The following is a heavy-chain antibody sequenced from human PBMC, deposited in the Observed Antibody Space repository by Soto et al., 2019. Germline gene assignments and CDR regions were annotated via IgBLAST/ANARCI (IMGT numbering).Heavy chain of an antibody. CDR3: AKWYYYDSSTRKYFDY. V-gene: IGHV3-23*01. J-gene: IGHJ4*01. CDR1: GFTFSSYA. D-gene: IGHD3-22*01. CDR2: VSGSGGTT. Sequence: EVQLLESGGGLVQPGGSVRLSCAASGFTFSSYAMSWVRQAPGKGLEWVSAVSGSGGTTYYADSVKGRFTISRANSKYTVYLQMNSLNVADTAVSYCAKWYYYDSSTRKYFDYGGDGTLVIVSS.